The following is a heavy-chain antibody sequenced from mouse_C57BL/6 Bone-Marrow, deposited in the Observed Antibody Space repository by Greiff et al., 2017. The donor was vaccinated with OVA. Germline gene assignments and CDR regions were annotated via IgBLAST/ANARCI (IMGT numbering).Heavy chain of an antibody. V-gene: IGHV3-6*01. CDR2: ISYDGSN. CDR1: GYSITSGYY. J-gene: IGHJ3*01. D-gene: IGHD1-1*01. Sequence: EVKLMESGPGLVKPSQSLSLTCSVTGYSITSGYYWNWIRQFPGNKLEWMGYISYDGSNNYNPSLKNRISITRDTSKNQVFLKLNSVTTEDTATYYCARDRTYYWFAYWGQGTLVTVSA. CDR3: ARDRTYYWFAY.